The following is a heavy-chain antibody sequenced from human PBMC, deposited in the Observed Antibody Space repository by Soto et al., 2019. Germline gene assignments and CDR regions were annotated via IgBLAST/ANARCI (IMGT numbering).Heavy chain of an antibody. Sequence: QVQLVQSGVEVKKPGASVKVSCKASGYTFISHGISWVRQAPGQGLEWRGWISGKNGNTNYAQKLQGRVTLTTDTATSTAYMELWSLRSDDTAVYYWARVSSSIVVVPDYGMDVWGQGTTVTVSS. J-gene: IGHJ6*02. D-gene: IGHD2-15*01. V-gene: IGHV1-18*04. CDR1: GYTFISHG. CDR2: ISGKNGNT. CDR3: ARVSSSIVVVPDYGMDV.